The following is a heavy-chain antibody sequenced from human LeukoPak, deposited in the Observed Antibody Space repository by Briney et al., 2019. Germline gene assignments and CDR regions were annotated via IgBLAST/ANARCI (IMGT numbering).Heavy chain of an antibody. J-gene: IGHJ5*02. CDR2: ISSSSSYI. Sequence: GGSLRLSCAASGFTFSSYSMNWVRQAPGKGLEWVSSISSSSSYIYYADSVKGRFTISRDNAKNSLYLQMNSLRAEDTAVYYCARGLEEGFGELTYNWFDPWGQGTLVTVS. CDR3: ARGLEEGFGELTYNWFDP. D-gene: IGHD3-10*01. V-gene: IGHV3-21*01. CDR1: GFTFSSYS.